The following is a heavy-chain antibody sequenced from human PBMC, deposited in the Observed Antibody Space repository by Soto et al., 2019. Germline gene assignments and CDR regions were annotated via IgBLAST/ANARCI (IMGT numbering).Heavy chain of an antibody. Sequence: QITLQESGPTLVKPTQTLTLTCTFSGFSFTTAGVAVGWIRQTPGGALEWLTLIYYNDDRRFSPSLKTRLTITGDTSQHQVVLSLTNVDPGDTATYFCAHSDGGYEIIYFDFWGQGIPVTVSS. V-gene: IGHV2-5*01. CDR2: IYYNDDR. CDR1: GFSFTTAGVA. D-gene: IGHD5-12*01. J-gene: IGHJ4*02. CDR3: AHSDGGYEIIYFDF.